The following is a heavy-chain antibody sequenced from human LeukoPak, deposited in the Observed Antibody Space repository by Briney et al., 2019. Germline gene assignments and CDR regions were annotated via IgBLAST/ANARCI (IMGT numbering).Heavy chain of an antibody. CDR2: IYSGGST. Sequence: GGSLRLSCAASGFTVSSNYMSWVRQAPGKGLEWVSVIYSGGSTYYADSVKGRFTISRDNSKNTLYLQMNSLRAEDTAVYYCAGDGVDGSSYGMDVWGQGTTVTVSS. D-gene: IGHD3-10*01. CDR3: AGDGVDGSSYGMDV. J-gene: IGHJ6*02. CDR1: GFTVSSNY. V-gene: IGHV3-53*01.